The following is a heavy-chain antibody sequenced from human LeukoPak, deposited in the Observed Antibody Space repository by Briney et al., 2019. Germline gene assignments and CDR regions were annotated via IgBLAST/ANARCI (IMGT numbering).Heavy chain of an antibody. Sequence: GASVTVSCKASGGTFSSYAISWVRQAPGQGLEWMGRIIPILGIANYAQKFQGRVTITADKSTSTAYMELSSLRSEDTAVYYCARDRIVVVPAAPDDWYFDLWGRGTLVTVSS. CDR1: GGTFSSYA. CDR3: ARDRIVVVPAAPDDWYFDL. J-gene: IGHJ2*01. CDR2: IIPILGIA. D-gene: IGHD2-2*01. V-gene: IGHV1-69*04.